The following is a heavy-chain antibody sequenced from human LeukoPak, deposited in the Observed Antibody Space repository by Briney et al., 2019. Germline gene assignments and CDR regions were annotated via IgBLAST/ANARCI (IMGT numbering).Heavy chain of an antibody. CDR3: AKDLGSGSYYKVEYFQH. V-gene: IGHV3-7*03. Sequence: PGGSLRLSCAASGFTLRNYWMNWVRQAPGKGLEWVANIHRDGSVTYYEDSVKGRFTISRDNAKNSLYLEMNSLRAEDTAVYYCAKDLGSGSYYKVEYFQHWGQGTLVTVSS. CDR2: IHRDGSVT. J-gene: IGHJ1*01. D-gene: IGHD1-26*01. CDR1: GFTLRNYW.